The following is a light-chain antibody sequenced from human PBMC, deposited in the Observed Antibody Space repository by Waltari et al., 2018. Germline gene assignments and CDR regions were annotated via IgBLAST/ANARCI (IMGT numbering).Light chain of an antibody. J-gene: IGLJ2*01. V-gene: IGLV3-19*01. Sequence: SSELTQDPAVSVALGQTVRITCQGDSLRRYFATWFQRKAGQAPVLVIYGENNLPSGIPDRFSGSNSGNTASLTITGAQAEDEADYYCNSRDRDGNYLIFGGGTKLTVL. CDR2: GEN. CDR1: SLRRYF. CDR3: NSRDRDGNYLI.